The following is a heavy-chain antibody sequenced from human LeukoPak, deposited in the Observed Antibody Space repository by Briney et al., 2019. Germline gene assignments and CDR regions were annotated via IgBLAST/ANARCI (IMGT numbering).Heavy chain of an antibody. CDR1: GGSISSSSYY. CDR3: ASRTPTYYYDSSGYYGKYYFDY. Sequence: SETLSLTCTVSGGSISSSSYYWGWIRQPPGKGLEWIGSIYYSGSTYYNPSLKSRVTISVDTSKNQFSLKLSSVTAADTAVYYCASRTPTYYYDSSGYYGKYYFDYWGQGTLVTDSS. J-gene: IGHJ4*02. V-gene: IGHV4-39*01. D-gene: IGHD3-22*01. CDR2: IYYSGST.